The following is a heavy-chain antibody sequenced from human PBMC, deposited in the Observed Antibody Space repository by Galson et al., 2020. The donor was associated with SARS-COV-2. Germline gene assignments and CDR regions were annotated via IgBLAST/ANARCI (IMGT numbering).Heavy chain of an antibody. CDR3: ARAPYYYGSGKEFDY. J-gene: IGHJ4*02. V-gene: IGHV3-21*01. CDR2: ISGSGRHI. D-gene: IGHD3-10*01. Sequence: AGGSLRLSCVASGFTFNTYDVNWIRQAPGKGLEWVSSISGSGRHIYYADSVKGRFTMSRDNAKNSVFLQINGLRVEDTAVYYCARAPYYYGSGKEFDYWGQGTLVTVSS. CDR1: GFTFNTYD.